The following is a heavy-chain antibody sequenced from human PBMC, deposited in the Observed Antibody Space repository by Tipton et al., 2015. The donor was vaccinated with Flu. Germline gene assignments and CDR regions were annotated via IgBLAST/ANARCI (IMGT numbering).Heavy chain of an antibody. CDR3: AKGGGGYYDFWSGYHFDY. CDR2: ISGSGGST. J-gene: IGHJ4*02. D-gene: IGHD3-3*01. V-gene: IGHV3-23*01. Sequence: SLRLSCAASGFTFSSYAMSWVRQAPGKGLEWVSAISGSGGSTYYADSVKGRFTISRDNSKNTLYLQMNSLRAEDTAVYYCAKGGGGYYDFWSGYHFDYWGQGTLVTVSS. CDR1: GFTFSSYA.